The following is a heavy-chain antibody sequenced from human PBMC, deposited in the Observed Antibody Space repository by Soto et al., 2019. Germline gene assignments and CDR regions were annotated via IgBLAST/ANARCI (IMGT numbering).Heavy chain of an antibody. V-gene: IGHV2-5*02. CDR1: GFSLTTGGVG. Sequence: GSGPTLVNPTQTLTLTCTFSGFSLTTGGVGVGWIRQPPGKALEWLALIYWDDDKRYSPSLKSRLTVTKDTSKNQVLLTMTNMDPVDTATYYCARTLEKYDILTGYPNNWFDPWGQGTLVTVSS. CDR3: ARTLEKYDILTGYPNNWFDP. J-gene: IGHJ5*02. CDR2: IYWDDDK. D-gene: IGHD3-9*01.